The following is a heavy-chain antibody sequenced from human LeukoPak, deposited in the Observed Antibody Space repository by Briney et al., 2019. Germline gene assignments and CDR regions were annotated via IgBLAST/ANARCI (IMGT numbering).Heavy chain of an antibody. Sequence: GGSLILSCAASGFTFSSYWVHWVRQPPGKGLVWVSRINSDGRHTTYADSVKGRFTISRDNAQNALYLQMNSLRAEDTAVYYCARGAQGYYYDYMDVWGKGTTVIVSS. CDR1: GFTFSSYW. CDR2: INSDGRHT. D-gene: IGHD2-15*01. J-gene: IGHJ6*03. V-gene: IGHV3-74*01. CDR3: ARGAQGYYYDYMDV.